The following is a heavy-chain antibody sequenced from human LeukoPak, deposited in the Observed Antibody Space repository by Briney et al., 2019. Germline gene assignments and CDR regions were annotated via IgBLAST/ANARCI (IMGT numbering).Heavy chain of an antibody. CDR2: ISSSSSTI. D-gene: IGHD2-2*02. CDR1: GFTFSSYS. J-gene: IGHJ1*01. V-gene: IGHV3-48*01. Sequence: GGSLRLSCAASGFTFSSYSMNWVRQAPGKGLEWVSYISSSSSTIYYADSVRGRFTISRDNVHNTLYLQMHSLRAEDTAKYFCARKECGSTSCYTREYFQYWGQGTLVTVSS. CDR3: ARKECGSTSCYTREYFQY.